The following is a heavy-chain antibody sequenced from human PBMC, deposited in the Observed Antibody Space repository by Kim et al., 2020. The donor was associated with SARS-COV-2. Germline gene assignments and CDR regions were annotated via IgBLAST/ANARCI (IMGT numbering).Heavy chain of an antibody. CDR3: ARWQLPTTTVFDY. CDR2: ISPNNGNK. CDR1: GYSFTSYA. Sequence: ASVKVSCKASGYSFTSYAFSWVRQAPGQGLEWMGWISPNNGNKKYAQKFQGRVTMTGDTATSTAYLELTSLRPDDTAVYYCARWQLPTTTVFDYWGPGTQVTVSS. D-gene: IGHD1-1*01. J-gene: IGHJ4*02. V-gene: IGHV1-18*01.